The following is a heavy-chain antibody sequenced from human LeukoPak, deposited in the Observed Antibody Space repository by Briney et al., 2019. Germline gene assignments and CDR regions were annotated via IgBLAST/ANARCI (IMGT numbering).Heavy chain of an antibody. CDR2: ISNDGRST. D-gene: IGHD3-10*01. CDR3: TRGREGNYGLFDS. V-gene: IGHV3-74*01. CDR1: GFSFNSYW. J-gene: IGHJ4*02. Sequence: PGGSLRLSCAASGFSFNSYWMHWVRQAPGSGLVWVSRISNDGRSTSFADSVKGRFTISRDNAKNTLYLQMNSLGAEDTAVYYCTRGREGNYGLFDSWGQGTLVTVSS.